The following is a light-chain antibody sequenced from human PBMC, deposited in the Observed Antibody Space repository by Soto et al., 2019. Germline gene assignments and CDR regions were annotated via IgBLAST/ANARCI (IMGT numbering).Light chain of an antibody. J-gene: IGKJ1*01. V-gene: IGKV3-20*01. Sequence: EIVLTQSPGTLSLSPGERATLSCRASQSVGSNYLAWYQQTPGQAPRLLIYRASTRATGIPDRFSGSGSGTDFTLTISRLEPKNFALFYGQHYGSSPGGTFGQGTKVEI. CDR2: RAS. CDR1: QSVGSNY. CDR3: QHYGSSPGGT.